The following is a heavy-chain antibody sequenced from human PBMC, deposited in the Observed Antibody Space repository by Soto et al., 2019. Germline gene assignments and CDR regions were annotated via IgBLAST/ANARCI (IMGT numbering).Heavy chain of an antibody. D-gene: IGHD1-26*01. J-gene: IGHJ6*03. CDR2: INYGGSAT. V-gene: IGHV3-23*01. CDR3: AKELPSTKLPHYMDV. Sequence: EIQLLASGGDLVQPGGSLRLSCAASGITFNNYAMTWVRQAVGEGREWVSTINYGGSATYYADSVKGRFTISRDNSKNTLYLQMSSLRADDTAVYYCAKELPSTKLPHYMDVWGKGTTVTVSS. CDR1: GITFNNYA.